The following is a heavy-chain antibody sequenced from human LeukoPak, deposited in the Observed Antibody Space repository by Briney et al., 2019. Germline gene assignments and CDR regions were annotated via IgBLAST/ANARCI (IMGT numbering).Heavy chain of an antibody. CDR2: IKQDGSEK. CDR1: GFTFSSYW. D-gene: IGHD6-13*01. V-gene: IGHV3-7*01. Sequence: PGGSVSLSCAASGFTFSSYWMSWVRQAPGKGLEWVANIKQDGSEKYYVDSVKGRFTISRDNAKNSLYLQMNSLRAEDTAVYYCARYVSSSWSYYYYYYYMDVWGKGTRVTVSS. CDR3: ARYVSSSWSYYYYYYYMDV. J-gene: IGHJ6*03.